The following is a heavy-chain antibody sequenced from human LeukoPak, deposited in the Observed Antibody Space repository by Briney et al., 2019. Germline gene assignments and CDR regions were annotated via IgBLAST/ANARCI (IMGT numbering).Heavy chain of an antibody. Sequence: ASVKVSCKASGYTFTSYDINWVRQATGQGLEWMGWMNPNSGSTGYAQKFQGRVTMTRNTSISTAYMELSSLRSEDTAVYYCARDGRRITMIVANDAFDIWGQGTMVTVSS. J-gene: IGHJ3*02. CDR1: GYTFTSYD. CDR3: ARDGRRITMIVANDAFDI. D-gene: IGHD3-22*01. CDR2: MNPNSGST. V-gene: IGHV1-8*01.